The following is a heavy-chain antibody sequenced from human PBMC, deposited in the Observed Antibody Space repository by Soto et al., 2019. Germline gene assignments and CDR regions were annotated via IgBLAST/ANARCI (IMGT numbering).Heavy chain of an antibody. D-gene: IGHD1-26*01. V-gene: IGHV1-69*05. CDR3: AREVSAGSYYRPAVGFDY. CDR2: IIPIFGTA. Sequence: SVKVSCKASGGTFSSYAISWVRQAPGQGLEWMGGIIPIFGTANYAQKFQGRVTMTRDTPTSTVYMELSSLRSEDTAVYYCAREVSAGSYYRPAVGFDYWGHGSLDTVSP. J-gene: IGHJ4*01. CDR1: GGTFSSYA.